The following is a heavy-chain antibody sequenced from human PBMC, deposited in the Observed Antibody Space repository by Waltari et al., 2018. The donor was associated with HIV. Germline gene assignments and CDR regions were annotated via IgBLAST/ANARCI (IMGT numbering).Heavy chain of an antibody. J-gene: IGHJ6*03. D-gene: IGHD7-27*01. CDR2: IYYSGNT. V-gene: IGHV4-59*01. Sequence: QVQLQESGPGLVKPSETLSLICTVSGGSISTYYWSWIRQPPGKGLEWIGYIYYSGNTNYNPSLNSRLTISVDTSKNQFSLKLTSVTAADTAVYYCAKLGGRGAYYYFRDVWAQGPRSPSP. CDR3: AKLGGRGAYYYFRDV. CDR1: GGSISTYY.